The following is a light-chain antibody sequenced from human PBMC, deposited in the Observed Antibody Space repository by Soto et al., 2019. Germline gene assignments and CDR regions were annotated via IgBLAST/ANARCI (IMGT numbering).Light chain of an antibody. CDR1: QSISSY. J-gene: IGKJ5*01. V-gene: IGKV1-39*01. CDR3: QQYNNWPIA. Sequence: IQMTQSPSSPSASVGDSVTITCRAGQSISSYLNWYQQKPGKAPKLLIYAASSLQSGVPSRFSGSGSGTEFTLTISSLQSEDFAVYYCQQYNNWPIAFGQGTRLEI. CDR2: AAS.